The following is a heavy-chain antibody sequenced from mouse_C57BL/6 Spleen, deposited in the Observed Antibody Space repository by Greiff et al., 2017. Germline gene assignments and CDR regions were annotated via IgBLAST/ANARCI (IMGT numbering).Heavy chain of an antibody. Sequence: QVQLQQPGAELVMPGASVKLSCKASGYTFTSYWMHWVKQRPGQGLEWIGEIDPSDSYTNYNQKFKGKSTLTVDKSSSTAYMQLSSLTSEDSAVYYCARYDYDEYFDVWGTGTTVTVSS. J-gene: IGHJ1*03. V-gene: IGHV1-69*01. CDR2: IDPSDSYT. CDR1: GYTFTSYW. D-gene: IGHD2-4*01. CDR3: ARYDYDEYFDV.